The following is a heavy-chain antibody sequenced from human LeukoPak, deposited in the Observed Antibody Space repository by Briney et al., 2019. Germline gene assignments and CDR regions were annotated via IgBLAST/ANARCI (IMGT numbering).Heavy chain of an antibody. J-gene: IGHJ5*02. V-gene: IGHV3-30*02. CDR3: AKGGRNYDSSAYNDAT. CDR2: IRSDGGIK. Sequence: PGGSLRLSCAASGFTFNNCGMHWVRQAPGKGLEWLAFIRSDGGIKYYRDSVKGRFTISRDNSKNTLYLEMDSLTPDGTAVYYCAKGGRNYDSSAYNDATWGQGTLVTVSS. CDR1: GFTFNNCG. D-gene: IGHD3-22*01.